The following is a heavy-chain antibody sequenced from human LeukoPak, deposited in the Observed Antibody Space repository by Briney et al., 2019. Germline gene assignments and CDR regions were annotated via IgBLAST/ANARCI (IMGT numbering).Heavy chain of an antibody. CDR3: ARGGPSYYYYMDV. J-gene: IGHJ6*03. CDR1: GGTFSSYA. V-gene: IGHV1-69*06. Sequence: SVKVSCKASGGTFSSYAISWVRQAPGQGLEWMGGIIPIFGTANYAQKFQGRVTITADKSTSTAYMELSSLRSEDTAVYYCARGGPSYYYYMDVWGKGTTVTISS. CDR2: IIPIFGTA.